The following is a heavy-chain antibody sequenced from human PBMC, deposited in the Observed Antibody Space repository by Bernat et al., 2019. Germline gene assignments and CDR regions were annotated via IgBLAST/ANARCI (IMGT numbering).Heavy chain of an antibody. J-gene: IGHJ6*02. D-gene: IGHD7-27*01. V-gene: IGHV4-59*01. CDR3: ARDDLNDGEWIEYGMDV. Sequence: QVQLQESGPGLVKPSETLSLTCTVSGGSISSSYWSWIRHPPGKGLEWIGYIYYSGSTNYNPSLKSRVTISVDTSMNQCTLKLSSVTAADTAVYYCARDDLNDGEWIEYGMDVGGQGTTVTVSS. CDR1: GGSISSSY. CDR2: IYYSGST.